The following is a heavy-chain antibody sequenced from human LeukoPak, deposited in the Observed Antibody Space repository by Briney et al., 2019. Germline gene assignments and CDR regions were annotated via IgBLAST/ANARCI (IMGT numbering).Heavy chain of an antibody. D-gene: IGHD3-22*01. V-gene: IGHV3-9*01. CDR2: ISWNSGSI. Sequence: GGSLRLSCAASGFTFDDYAMHWVRQAPGKGLEWVSGISWNSGSIGYADSVKGRFTISRDNAKNSLYLQMNSLRAEDTALYYCALDYYDSSGYSGYWGQGTLVTVSS. CDR3: ALDYYDSSGYSGY. CDR1: GFTFDDYA. J-gene: IGHJ4*02.